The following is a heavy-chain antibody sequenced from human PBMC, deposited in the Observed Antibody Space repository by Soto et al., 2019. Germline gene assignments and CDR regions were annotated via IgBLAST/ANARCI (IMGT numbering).Heavy chain of an antibody. CDR1: GGSISSGDYY. CDR2: IYYSGST. D-gene: IGHD3-22*01. Sequence: SETLSLTCTVSGGSISSGDYYWSWIRQPPGKGLEWIGYIYYSGSTYYNPSLKSRVTISVDTSKNQFSLKLSSVTAADTAVYYCASLRTNYYDSSGYYPLDYWGQGTLVTVSS. V-gene: IGHV4-30-4*01. CDR3: ASLRTNYYDSSGYYPLDY. J-gene: IGHJ4*02.